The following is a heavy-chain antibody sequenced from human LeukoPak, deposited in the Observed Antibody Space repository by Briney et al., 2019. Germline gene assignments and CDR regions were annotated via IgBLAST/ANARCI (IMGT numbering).Heavy chain of an antibody. V-gene: IGHV1-8*03. J-gene: IGHJ4*02. CDR3: ARSFTSYDSSGYYYVNYFDY. D-gene: IGHD3-22*01. CDR2: MNPNSGNT. CDR1: GYTFTSYN. Sequence: EASVKVSCTASGYTFTSYNINWVRQATRQGVEWMGGMNPNSGNTGYAQKFQGRVTITRNTSISTDYMELSSMRSEDTAVYYCARSFTSYDSSGYYYVNYFDYWGQGTLVTVSS.